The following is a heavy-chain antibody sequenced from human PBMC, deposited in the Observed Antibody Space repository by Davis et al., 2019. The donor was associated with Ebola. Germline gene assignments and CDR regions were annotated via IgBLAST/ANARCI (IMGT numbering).Heavy chain of an antibody. J-gene: IGHJ4*02. D-gene: IGHD3-22*01. Sequence: GGSLRLSCAASGFTFDDYAVHWVRQAPGKGLEWVSGISWNSGSIGYADSVKGRFTISRDNSKNTLYLQMNSLRGEDTAVYYCARDPPTYYYDSSGYYFDYWGQGTLVTVSS. CDR3: ARDPPTYYYDSSGYYFDY. V-gene: IGHV3-9*01. CDR2: ISWNSGSI. CDR1: GFTFDDYA.